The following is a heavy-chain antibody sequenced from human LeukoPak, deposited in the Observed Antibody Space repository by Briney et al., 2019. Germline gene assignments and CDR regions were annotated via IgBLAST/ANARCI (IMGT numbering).Heavy chain of an antibody. CDR1: GFTFGDYA. Sequence: GGSLRLSCTASGFTFGDYAMSWVRQAPGKGLEWVGFIRSKAYGGTTEYAASVKGRFTISRDDSKSIAYLQMNSLRAEDTAVYYCAKADTDIVVVPAAYIDYWGQGTLVTVSS. CDR2: IRSKAYGGTT. CDR3: AKADTDIVVVPAAYIDY. V-gene: IGHV3-49*04. D-gene: IGHD2-2*01. J-gene: IGHJ4*02.